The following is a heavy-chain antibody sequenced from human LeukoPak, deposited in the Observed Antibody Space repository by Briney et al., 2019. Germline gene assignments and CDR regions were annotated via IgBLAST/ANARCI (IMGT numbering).Heavy chain of an antibody. CDR1: GFTFSSYA. CDR2: ISSNGGST. V-gene: IGHV3-64*01. D-gene: IGHD4-17*01. J-gene: IGHJ4*02. CDR3: VRAFYGDLDY. Sequence: GGSLRHSCAASGFTFSSYAMHWVRQAPGKGLEYVSAISSNGGSTYYANSVKGRFTISRDNSKNTLYLQMGSLRAEDMAVYYCVRAFYGDLDYWGQGTLVTVSS.